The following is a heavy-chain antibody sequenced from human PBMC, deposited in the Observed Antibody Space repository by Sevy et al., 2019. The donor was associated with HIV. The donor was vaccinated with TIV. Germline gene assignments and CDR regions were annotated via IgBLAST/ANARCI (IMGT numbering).Heavy chain of an antibody. Sequence: GGSLRLSCAASGFTFSSHGMHWVRQAPGKGLEWVALISYDGSQKYSADSVKGRFTISRDNSRNTLYLQMNSLRVDDTAVYYCARDHFGDGYRGSWYPYYFDSWGQGTLVTVSS. CDR1: GFTFSSHG. V-gene: IGHV3-30*03. J-gene: IGHJ4*02. CDR3: ARDHFGDGYRGSWYPYYFDS. D-gene: IGHD6-13*01. CDR2: ISYDGSQK.